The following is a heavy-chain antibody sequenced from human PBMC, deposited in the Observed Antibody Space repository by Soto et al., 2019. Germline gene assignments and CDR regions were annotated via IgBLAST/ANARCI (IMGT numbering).Heavy chain of an antibody. J-gene: IGHJ5*02. Sequence: ESLKVSWKGSGYRFPSYWIVWVRQMPGKGLEWMGIIYPGDSDTRYSPSFQGQVTISADKSISTAYLQWSSLKASDTAMYYCARGYCSSTSCYFSNWFDPWGQGTLVTVS. CDR1: GYRFPSYW. D-gene: IGHD2-2*01. CDR2: IYPGDSDT. CDR3: ARGYCSSTSCYFSNWFDP. V-gene: IGHV5-51*01.